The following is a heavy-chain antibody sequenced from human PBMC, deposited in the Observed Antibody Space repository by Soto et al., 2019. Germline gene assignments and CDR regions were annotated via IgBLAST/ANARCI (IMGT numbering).Heavy chain of an antibody. CDR1: GFTLSSYA. CDR2: ISGSGGST. CDR3: AKAMRHYYYYGMDV. V-gene: IGHV3-23*01. Sequence: PGGSLRLSCAASGFTLSSYAMSWVRQAPGKGLEWVSAISGSGGSTYYADSVKGRFTISRDNSKNTLYLQMNSLRAEDTAVYYCAKAMRHYYYYGMDVWGQGTTVTVSS. J-gene: IGHJ6*02.